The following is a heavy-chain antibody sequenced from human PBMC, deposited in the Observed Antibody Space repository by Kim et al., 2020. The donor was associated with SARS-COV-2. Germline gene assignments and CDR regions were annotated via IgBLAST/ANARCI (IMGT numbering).Heavy chain of an antibody. CDR3: ARDRYCSSTSCSAALYYYYGMDV. CDR1: GYTFTSYG. J-gene: IGHJ6*02. D-gene: IGHD2-2*01. CDR2: ISAYNGNT. Sequence: ASVKVSCKASGYTFTSYGISWVRQAPGQGLEWMGWISAYNGNTNYAQKLQGRVTMTTDTSTSTAYMELRSLRSDDTAVYYCARDRYCSSTSCSAALYYYYGMDVWGQGTTVTVSS. V-gene: IGHV1-18*04.